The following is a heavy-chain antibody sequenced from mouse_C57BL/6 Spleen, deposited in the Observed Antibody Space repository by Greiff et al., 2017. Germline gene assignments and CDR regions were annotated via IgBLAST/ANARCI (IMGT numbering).Heavy chain of an antibody. V-gene: IGHV5-12*01. CDR2: ISNGGGST. J-gene: IGHJ4*01. CDR3: ARDGYYPYYYAMDY. D-gene: IGHD2-3*01. Sequence: EVMLVESGGGLVQPGGSLKLSCAASGFTFSDYYMYWVRQTPEKRLEWVAYISNGGGSTYYPDTVKGRFTISRDNAKNTLYLQMSRLKSEDTAMYYCARDGYYPYYYAMDYWGQGTSVTVSS. CDR1: GFTFSDYY.